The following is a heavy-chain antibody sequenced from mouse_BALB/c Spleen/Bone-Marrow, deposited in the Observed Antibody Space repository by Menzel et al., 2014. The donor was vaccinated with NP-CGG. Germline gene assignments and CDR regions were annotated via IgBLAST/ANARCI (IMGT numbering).Heavy chain of an antibody. CDR1: GYTFGSYW. V-gene: IGHV1-9*01. Sequence: QVQLQQSGAELMKPGASVKISCKATGYTFGSYWIEWVKQRPGHGLEWIGEILPGSDSTNYNEKFKGKATFTADTSSNTAYMQLSSLTSEVSSVYYYASWGYDGYFYAMDYWGQGTSVTVSS. D-gene: IGHD2-3*01. CDR2: ILPGSDST. J-gene: IGHJ4*01. CDR3: ASWGYDGYFYAMDY.